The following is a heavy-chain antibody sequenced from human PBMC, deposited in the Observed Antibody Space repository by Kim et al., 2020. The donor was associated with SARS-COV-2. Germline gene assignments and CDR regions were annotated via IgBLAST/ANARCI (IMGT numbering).Heavy chain of an antibody. Sequence: GGSLRLSCAASGFTFSSYAMHWVRQAPGKGLEWVAVISYDGSNKYYADSVKGRFTISRDNSKNTLYLQMNSLRAEDTAVYYCARGEETYYYGSGSGWFDPWGQGTLVTVSS. J-gene: IGHJ5*02. CDR1: GFTFSSYA. V-gene: IGHV3-30*04. CDR3: ARGEETYYYGSGSGWFDP. CDR2: ISYDGSNK. D-gene: IGHD3-10*01.